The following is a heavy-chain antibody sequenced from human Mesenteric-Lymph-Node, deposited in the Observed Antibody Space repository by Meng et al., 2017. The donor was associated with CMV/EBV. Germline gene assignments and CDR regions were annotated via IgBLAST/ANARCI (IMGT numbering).Heavy chain of an antibody. V-gene: IGHV3-21*01. CDR2: ISSSSYI. Sequence: GESLKISCAASGFTFSSYSMNWVRQAPGKGLEWVSSISSSSYIYYADSVKGRFTISRDNAKNSLYLQMNSLRAEDTAVYYCARDHGVPAPFLSAYYYYGMDLWGQGTTVTVSS. CDR1: GFTFSSYS. CDR3: ARDHGVPAPFLSAYYYYGMDL. J-gene: IGHJ6*02. D-gene: IGHD2-2*01.